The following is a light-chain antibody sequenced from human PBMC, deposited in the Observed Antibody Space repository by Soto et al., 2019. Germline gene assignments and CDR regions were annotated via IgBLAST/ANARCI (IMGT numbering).Light chain of an antibody. CDR3: CSYAGSYALV. J-gene: IGLJ2*01. V-gene: IGLV2-11*01. CDR1: SSDVGSYNY. Sequence: QSALTQPRSVSGSPGQSVTISCTGTSSDVGSYNYVSWYQQHPGEAPKLMIYDVSKRPSGVPDRFSGSKSGDTASLTISGLQAEDEADYHCCSYAGSYALVFGGGTKVTVL. CDR2: DVS.